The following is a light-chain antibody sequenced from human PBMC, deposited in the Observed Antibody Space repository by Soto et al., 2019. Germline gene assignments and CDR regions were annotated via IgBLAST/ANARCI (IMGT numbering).Light chain of an antibody. Sequence: DIQMTQSPSSLSASVGDRVTITCRASQSISSSLNWYQHKPGKAPKLLIYAASSLQSGVPSRFSGSGSGTDFTLTISSLQPEDFATYYCQQSYSTPRTFGQGTKV. CDR2: AAS. J-gene: IGKJ1*01. CDR3: QQSYSTPRT. CDR1: QSISSS. V-gene: IGKV1-39*01.